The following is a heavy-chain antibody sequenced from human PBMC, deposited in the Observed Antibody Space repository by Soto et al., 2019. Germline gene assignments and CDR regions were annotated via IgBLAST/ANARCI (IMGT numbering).Heavy chain of an antibody. J-gene: IGHJ4*02. V-gene: IGHV4-34*01. Sequence: SETLSLTCAVYGGSFSGYYWIWIRQPPVKGLEWIGEINHSGSTNYNPSLKSRVTISVDTSKNQFSLKLSSVTAADTAVYYCASLRLTGYSYGHGVDYWGQGTLVTVSS. D-gene: IGHD5-18*01. CDR1: GGSFSGYY. CDR3: ASLRLTGYSYGHGVDY. CDR2: INHSGST.